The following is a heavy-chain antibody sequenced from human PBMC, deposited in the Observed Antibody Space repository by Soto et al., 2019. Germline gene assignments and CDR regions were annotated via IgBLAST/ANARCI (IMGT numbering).Heavy chain of an antibody. CDR1: GGTFSTYA. CDR3: ASGIQLWLRRINTGYSG. J-gene: IGHJ4*02. CDR2: IIPMFGTA. D-gene: IGHD5-18*01. Sequence: QVQLVQSGAEVKKPESSVKVSCKAPGGTFSTYAISWVRQAPGQGLEWMGGIIPMFGTANYAQRFQDRVTITADESTNTVYLRLSSLRSEDTAVYCCASGIQLWLRRINTGYSGWGQGTLVTVSS. V-gene: IGHV1-69*12.